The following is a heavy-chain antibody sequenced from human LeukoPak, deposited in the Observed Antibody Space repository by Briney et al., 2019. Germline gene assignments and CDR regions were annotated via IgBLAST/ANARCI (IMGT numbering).Heavy chain of an antibody. CDR2: ISCYNGDT. CDR3: ARDPSNSSGYHAHFDS. D-gene: IGHD3-22*01. V-gene: IGHV1-18*01. J-gene: IGHJ4*02. Sequence: GASVKVSCTASGYTFNHHGISWVRQAPGQGLEWMGWISCYNGDTMYAQNVQGRVTMTTDTSTRTAYIELRSLRSDDTAMYYCARDPSNSSGYHAHFDSWGQGTLVTVSS. CDR1: GYTFNHHG.